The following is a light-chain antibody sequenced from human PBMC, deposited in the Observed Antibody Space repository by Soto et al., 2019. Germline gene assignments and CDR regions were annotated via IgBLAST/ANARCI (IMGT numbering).Light chain of an antibody. CDR2: DAS. J-gene: IGKJ4*01. Sequence: EIVLPQSPATLSLSPGERSTLSCRASQSVFSYLAWYQQKPGQAPRLLIFDASNRATGIPARFSGSGSGADFTLTISSLEPEDFALYYCQQRSNWPLTFGGGTKVDIK. CDR1: QSVFSY. CDR3: QQRSNWPLT. V-gene: IGKV3-11*01.